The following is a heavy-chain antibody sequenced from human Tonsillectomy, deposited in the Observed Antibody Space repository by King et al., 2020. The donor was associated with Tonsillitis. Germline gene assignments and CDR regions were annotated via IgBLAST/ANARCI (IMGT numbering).Heavy chain of an antibody. D-gene: IGHD6-19*01. J-gene: IGHJ4*02. CDR2: ISRSGSIM. Sequence: VQLVESGGGLVQPGGSLRLSCAASGFTFSLYEINWVRQAPGKGLEWVSYISRSGSIMYYADSVKVRFTISRDNAKNSLYLQMNSLRADDTAVYYCALNFGGYDPRGIAVAGLGYWGQGTLVTVSS. CDR3: ALNFGGYDPRGIAVAGLGY. CDR1: GFTFSLYE. V-gene: IGHV3-48*03.